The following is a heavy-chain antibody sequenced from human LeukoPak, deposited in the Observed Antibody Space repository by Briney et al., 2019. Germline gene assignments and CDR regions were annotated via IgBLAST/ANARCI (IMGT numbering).Heavy chain of an antibody. Sequence: GESLKISCKTFGYIFTNYWIGWVRQMPGKGPEWMGIMYPGDSGTRYSPSFQGQVTISADKSSSTAYLQWRSLEASDTAMYYCARLTGTADYWGQGTLVTVSS. CDR3: ARLTGTADY. CDR1: GYIFTNYW. J-gene: IGHJ4*02. CDR2: MYPGDSGT. D-gene: IGHD1-7*01. V-gene: IGHV5-51*01.